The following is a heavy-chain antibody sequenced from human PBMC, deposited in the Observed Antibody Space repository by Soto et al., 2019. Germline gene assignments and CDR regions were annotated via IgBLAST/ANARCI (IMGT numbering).Heavy chain of an antibody. CDR2: ISDGGCT. CDR3: AGYCRSSICPEDHYLAWEV. Sequence: KPSETLSLTCNVPRASINTYYSNWIRQSPGKRLERIGYISDGGCTNYNPSLESRVTISLDTPNKQVSVKLSSVSAADTATHFCAGYCRSSICPEDHYLAWEVWGQGTTVTVS. V-gene: IGHV4-59*01. CDR1: RASINTYY. D-gene: IGHD2-2*01. J-gene: IGHJ6*02.